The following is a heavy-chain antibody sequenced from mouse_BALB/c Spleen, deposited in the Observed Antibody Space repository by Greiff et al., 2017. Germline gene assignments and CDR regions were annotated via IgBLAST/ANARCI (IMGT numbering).Heavy chain of an antibody. V-gene: IGHV1S22*01. D-gene: IGHD2-14*01. CDR2: IYPGSGST. CDR1: GYTFTSYW. J-gene: IGHJ4*01. Sequence: LQQPGSELVRPGASVKLSCKASGYTFTSYWMHWVKQRPGQGLEWIGNIYPGSGSTNYDEKFKSKATLTVDTSSSPAYMQLSSLTSEDSAVYYCTRFRYDTPYAMDYWGQGTSVTVSS. CDR3: TRFRYDTPYAMDY.